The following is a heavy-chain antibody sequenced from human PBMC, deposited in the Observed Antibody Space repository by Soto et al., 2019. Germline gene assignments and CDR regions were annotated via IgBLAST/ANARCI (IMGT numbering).Heavy chain of an antibody. Sequence: SLRLSCAASGFTFSSYAMHWVRQAPGKGLEWVAVISYDGSNKYYADSVKGRFTISRDNSKNTLYLQMNSLRPEDTAVYYCARDYCTVGSCYYNYWGPGNPGHRLL. CDR2: ISYDGSNK. J-gene: IGHJ4*02. CDR1: GFTFSSYA. D-gene: IGHD2-15*01. CDR3: ARDYCTVGSCYYNY. V-gene: IGHV3-30-3*01.